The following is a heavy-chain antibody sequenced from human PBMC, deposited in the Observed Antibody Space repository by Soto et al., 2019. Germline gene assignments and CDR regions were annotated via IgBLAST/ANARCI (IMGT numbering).Heavy chain of an antibody. Sequence: ASVKVSCKASGYTFTSYAMHWVRQAPGQRLEWMGWINAGNGNTKYSQKLQGRVTITRDTSASTAYMELSSLRSEDTAVYYCARENVGIAVATGYYYYGMDVWGQGTTVTVSS. CDR3: ARENVGIAVATGYYYYGMDV. CDR1: GYTFTSYA. CDR2: INAGNGNT. V-gene: IGHV1-3*01. D-gene: IGHD6-19*01. J-gene: IGHJ6*02.